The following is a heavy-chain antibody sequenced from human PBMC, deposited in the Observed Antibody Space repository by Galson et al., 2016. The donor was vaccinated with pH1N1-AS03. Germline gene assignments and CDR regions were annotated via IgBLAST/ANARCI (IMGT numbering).Heavy chain of an antibody. Sequence: SLRLSCAASGFTFDDYAMHWVRLAPGKGLEWVSGITWNSDSIGYADSVKGRFTISRDNAQNSLYLQMNSLRYEDTAVYYCARDGPPLGISVAGSFDFWGQGTLVTVSP. CDR2: ITWNSDSI. CDR1: GFTFDDYA. V-gene: IGHV3-9*01. D-gene: IGHD6-19*01. CDR3: ARDGPPLGISVAGSFDF. J-gene: IGHJ4*02.